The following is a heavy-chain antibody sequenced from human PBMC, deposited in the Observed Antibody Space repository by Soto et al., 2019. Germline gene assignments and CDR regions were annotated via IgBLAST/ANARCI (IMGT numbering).Heavy chain of an antibody. J-gene: IGHJ4*02. V-gene: IGHV1-69*02. Sequence: QVQLVQSGAEVKKPGSSVKVSCKASGGTFSSYTISWVRQAPGQGLEWMGRIIPILGIANYAQKFQGRVTLTADKSTRTAYMALSSLRSEDTAVYYCASRYDSSDYWGQGTLVTVSS. CDR1: GGTFSSYT. CDR3: ASRYDSSDY. CDR2: IIPILGIA. D-gene: IGHD3-22*01.